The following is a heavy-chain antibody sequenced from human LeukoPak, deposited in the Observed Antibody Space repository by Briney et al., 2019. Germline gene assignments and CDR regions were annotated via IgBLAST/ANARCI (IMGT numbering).Heavy chain of an antibody. Sequence: PGGSLILSCAASGFTFSSYAMSWVRQAPGKGLEWVSSISSSSSYRYYADSVKGRFTISRDNAKNSLYLQMNSLRAEDTAVYYCASGITMVRGPTHFDYWGQGTLVTVSS. CDR3: ASGITMVRGPTHFDY. D-gene: IGHD3-10*01. J-gene: IGHJ4*02. CDR2: ISSSSSYR. V-gene: IGHV3-21*01. CDR1: GFTFSSYA.